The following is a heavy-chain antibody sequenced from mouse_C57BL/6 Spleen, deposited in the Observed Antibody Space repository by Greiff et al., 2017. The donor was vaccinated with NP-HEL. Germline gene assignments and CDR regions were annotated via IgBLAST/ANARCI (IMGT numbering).Heavy chain of an antibody. CDR2: IYPGSGST. Sequence: QVQLKEPGAELVKPGASVKMSCKASGYTFTSYWITWVKQRPGQGLEWIGDIYPGSGSTNYNEKFKSKATLTVDTSSSTAYMQLSSLTSEDSAVYYCAREGIYDGSPWFAYWGQGTLVTVSA. CDR1: GYTFTSYW. CDR3: AREGIYDGSPWFAY. J-gene: IGHJ3*01. D-gene: IGHD2-3*01. V-gene: IGHV1-55*01.